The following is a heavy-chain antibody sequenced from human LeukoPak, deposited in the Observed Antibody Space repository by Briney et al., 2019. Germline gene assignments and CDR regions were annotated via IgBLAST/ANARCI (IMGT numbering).Heavy chain of an antibody. CDR2: IYTSGIT. CDR3: ARVLVLGELNWFDP. Sequence: PSQTLSPTCTVSGGAISSESYYWSWIRQPAGKGLEWIGRIYTSGITNYNPSLKSRVTISVDTSKSQFSLNLSSVTAADTAVYYCARVLVLGELNWFDPWGQGTLVTVSA. J-gene: IGHJ5*02. D-gene: IGHD3-16*01. CDR1: GGAISSESYY. V-gene: IGHV4-61*02.